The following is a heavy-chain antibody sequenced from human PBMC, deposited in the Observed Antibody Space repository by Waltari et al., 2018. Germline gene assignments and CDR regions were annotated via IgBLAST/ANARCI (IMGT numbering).Heavy chain of an antibody. CDR2: INSDVSTI. CDR1: GFLFGPYW. Sequence: EVQLVESGGGLVQPGASLRLSCAASGFLFGPYWMHWVRQAPGKGLVWVSHINSDVSTIIYTDSVKGRFTISRDNAKNTLYLQMSSLTAEDTAVYYCARDRGLPDSFDIWGQGTMVTVSS. V-gene: IGHV3-74*01. CDR3: ARDRGLPDSFDI. D-gene: IGHD5-12*01. J-gene: IGHJ3*02.